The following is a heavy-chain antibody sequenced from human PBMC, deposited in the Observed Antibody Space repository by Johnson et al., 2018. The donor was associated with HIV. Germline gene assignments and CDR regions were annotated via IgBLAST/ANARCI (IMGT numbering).Heavy chain of an antibody. J-gene: IGHJ3*02. CDR1: GFTFDTYG. Sequence: QVQLVESGGGVVQPGRSLRLSCAASGFTFDTYGMHWVRQAPGKGLEWVAVISYDGSNKYYADSVKGRFTISRDNSKNTLYLQMNGLKTEDTGVYYCTRDADFMVRGVSSGAFDIWGQGTMITVSS. V-gene: IGHV3-30*19. CDR2: ISYDGSNK. D-gene: IGHD3-10*01. CDR3: TRDADFMVRGVSSGAFDI.